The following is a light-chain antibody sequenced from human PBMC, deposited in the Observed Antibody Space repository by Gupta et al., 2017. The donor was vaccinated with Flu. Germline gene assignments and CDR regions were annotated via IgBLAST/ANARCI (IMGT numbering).Light chain of an antibody. CDR3: SSYRANSNLVV. CDR2: DVS. J-gene: IGLJ2*01. CDR1: TSDIGGYKY. V-gene: IGLV2-14*03. Sequence: QSALTQPASVSGSPGQSITISCTGTTSDIGGYKYVSWYQHHPGKAPKLMIYDVSHRPSGVSNRFSGSKSGNTASLTISGLQADDEADYYCSSYRANSNLVVFGGGTKLTVL.